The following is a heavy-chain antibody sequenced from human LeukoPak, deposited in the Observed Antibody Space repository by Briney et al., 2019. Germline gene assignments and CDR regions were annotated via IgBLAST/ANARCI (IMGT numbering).Heavy chain of an antibody. J-gene: IGHJ4*02. CDR3: AKGIYCSGGSCYSGYDY. Sequence: PGGFLRPSCAASGFTFSSYAMSWVRQAPGKGLEWVSAISGSGGSTYYADSVKGRFTISRDNSKNTLYLQMNSLRAEDTAVYYCAKGIYCSGGSCYSGYDYWGQGTLVTVSS. D-gene: IGHD2-15*01. V-gene: IGHV3-23*01. CDR2: ISGSGGST. CDR1: GFTFSSYA.